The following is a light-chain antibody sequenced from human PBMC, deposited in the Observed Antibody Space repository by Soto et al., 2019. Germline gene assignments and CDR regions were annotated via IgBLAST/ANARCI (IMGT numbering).Light chain of an antibody. J-gene: IGKJ1*01. Sequence: ENVLTQSPGTLTLSLGKVATLSYVASQSVSNNYLAWYQHKPGQAPRLLLYGASSRATGIPDRFSASGYVTDFTLSLCRLEPEDFAVYYSQQYGSATWTFGQGTK. V-gene: IGKV3-20*01. CDR1: QSVSNNY. CDR3: QQYGSATWT. CDR2: GAS.